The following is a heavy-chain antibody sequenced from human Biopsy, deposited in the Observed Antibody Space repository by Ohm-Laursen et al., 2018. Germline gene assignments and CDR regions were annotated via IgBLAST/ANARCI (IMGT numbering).Heavy chain of an antibody. CDR2: ALFTGTT. J-gene: IGHJ6*02. CDR1: GVSMRSYDVY. D-gene: IGHD4-23*01. CDR3: ARQTAYAGDILYGLDV. V-gene: IGHV4-30-4*02. Sequence: SDTLSLTCVVSGVSMRSYDVYWNWIRQGPGKGLQWIGTALFTGTTYYNPALRGRLSLSIDTSMKQMTLKLLSVSVADTAVLYCARQTAYAGDILYGLDVWGPGIKVSVS.